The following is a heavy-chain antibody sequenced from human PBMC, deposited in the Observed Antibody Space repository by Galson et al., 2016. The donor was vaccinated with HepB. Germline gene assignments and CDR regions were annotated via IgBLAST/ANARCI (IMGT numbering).Heavy chain of an antibody. D-gene: IGHD7-27*01. CDR3: ARAKASWDGGGDNWFDP. CDR1: GDSVSTNSAA. CDR2: TYYRSKWYN. V-gene: IGHV6-1*01. Sequence: CAISGDSVSTNSAAWNWIRQSPSRGLEWLGRTYYRSKWYNAYALSVKSRITINPDTSKNQISLQLNSVTPEDTAVYYCARAKASWDGGGDNWFDPWGQGTLVTVSS. J-gene: IGHJ5*02.